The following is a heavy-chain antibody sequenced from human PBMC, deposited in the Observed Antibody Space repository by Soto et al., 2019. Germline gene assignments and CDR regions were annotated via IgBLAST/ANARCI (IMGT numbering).Heavy chain of an antibody. CDR2: ISYDGSNK. CDR1: GFIFKNFG. J-gene: IGHJ4*02. V-gene: IGHV3-30*18. CDR3: AKDASYSGSYYEDD. D-gene: IGHD1-26*01. Sequence: QVQLVESGGGVVQPGRSLRLSCAASGFIFKNFGMHWVRQAPGKGLEWVAVISYDGSNKYYGDSVKGRFTISRDNLXNTLYLQMNSLRAEDTAVYYCAKDASYSGSYYEDDWGQGTLVTVSS.